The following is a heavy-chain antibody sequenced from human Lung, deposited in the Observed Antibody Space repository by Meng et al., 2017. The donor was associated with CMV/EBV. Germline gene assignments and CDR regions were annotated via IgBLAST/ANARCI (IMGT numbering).Heavy chain of an antibody. J-gene: IGHJ4*02. CDR3: ARASVVVAARYYFDY. Sequence: GESXKISCAASGFTFSTYAMHWVRQAPGKGLEWVAFISYGGNSNYADSVKGRFTISRDNAKNSLYLQMNSLRAEDTAVYYCARASVVVAARYYFDYWGQGTXVTVSS. CDR2: ISYGGNS. V-gene: IGHV3-30-3*01. D-gene: IGHD2-15*01. CDR1: GFTFSTYA.